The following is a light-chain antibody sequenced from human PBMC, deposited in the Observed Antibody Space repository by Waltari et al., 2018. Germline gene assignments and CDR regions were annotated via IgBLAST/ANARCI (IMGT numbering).Light chain of an antibody. CDR2: SAS. V-gene: IGKV1-12*01. CDR3: QQTSTFPVT. CDR1: QGISNW. Sequence: DIQMHQSPSSVSASVGARVTITCRASQGISNWLAWYQQKPGKAPNLLVYSASNLQSGVPSRFSGSGSGTDFTLTISSLQPEDFATYYCQQTSTFPVTFGGGTEVEF. J-gene: IGKJ4*01.